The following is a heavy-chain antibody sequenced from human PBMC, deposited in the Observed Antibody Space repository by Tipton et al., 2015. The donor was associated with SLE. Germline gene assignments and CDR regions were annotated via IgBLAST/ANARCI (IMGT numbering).Heavy chain of an antibody. CDR3: ASEILRDYGSAWGPDY. CDR1: GGSIGSGGYS. CDR2: VYHSGSA. V-gene: IGHV4-30-2*01. D-gene: IGHD6-19*01. Sequence: LRLSCAVSGGSIGSGGYSWNWIRQPPGKGLEWIGYVYHSGSAYYNPSLKSRVTISVDRSRNQFSLILSSVTAADTAVYYCASEILRDYGSAWGPDYWGQGTLVSVYS. J-gene: IGHJ4*02.